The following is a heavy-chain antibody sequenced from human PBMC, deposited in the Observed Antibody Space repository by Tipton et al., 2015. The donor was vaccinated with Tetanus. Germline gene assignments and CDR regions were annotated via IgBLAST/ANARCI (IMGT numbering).Heavy chain of an antibody. V-gene: IGHV4-39*01. CDR2: IYYSGST. D-gene: IGHD3-10*01. CDR3: ARHHPLLWFGELLSALDY. Sequence: LRLSCTVSGGSVSSGSYYWGWIRQPPGKGLEWIGSIYYSGSTYYNPSLKSRVTISVDTSKNQFSLKLSSVTAADTAVYYCARHHPLLWFGELLSALDYWGQGTLVTVSS. CDR1: GGSVSSGSYY. J-gene: IGHJ4*02.